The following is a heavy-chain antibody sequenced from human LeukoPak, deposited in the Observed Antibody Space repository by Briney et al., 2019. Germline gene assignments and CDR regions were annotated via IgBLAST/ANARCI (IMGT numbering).Heavy chain of an antibody. V-gene: IGHV4-39*07. CDR1: GGSIGSSSYY. D-gene: IGHD3-10*01. CDR2: IYYSGST. Sequence: MASETLSLTCTVSGGSIGSSSYYWGWIRQPPGKGLNWIGSIYYSGSTYYNPSLKSRVTISVDTSRDQFSLKLSSVTAADTAVYYCARGPLYGSGSYFFDYWGQGTLVTVSS. J-gene: IGHJ4*02. CDR3: ARGPLYGSGSYFFDY.